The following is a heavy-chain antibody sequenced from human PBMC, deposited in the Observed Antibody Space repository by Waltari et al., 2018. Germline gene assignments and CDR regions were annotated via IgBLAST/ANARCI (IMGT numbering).Heavy chain of an antibody. D-gene: IGHD1-1*01. CDR1: GVSLIGTNY. CDR3: VRNQWKVSLFDF. Sequence: QVHLQESGPGLVQPSGTLSLTCDVSGVSLIGTNYWSWVRQPPGKGLEWIGEIFHSGNSNYNSSLKSRVTISMDTSKNQFSLTLISVTAADTAVYYCVRNQWKVSLFDFWGQGAKVSVSS. J-gene: IGHJ4*02. V-gene: IGHV4-4*02. CDR2: IFHSGNS.